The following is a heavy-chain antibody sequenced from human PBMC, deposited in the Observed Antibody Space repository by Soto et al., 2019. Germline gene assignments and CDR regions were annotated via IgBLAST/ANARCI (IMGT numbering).Heavy chain of an antibody. Sequence: ASVKVSCKAGGYTFSDYYIQWVLQAPGQGLEWMGWISPKSGGTDFEQRFRGRVTMTRDTSIGTAYMELRGLTSDDTAVYYCARVTRGGMDVWGQGTTVTVSS. V-gene: IGHV1-2*02. CDR1: GYTFSDYY. D-gene: IGHD2-2*01. J-gene: IGHJ6*02. CDR3: ARVTRGGMDV. CDR2: ISPKSGGT.